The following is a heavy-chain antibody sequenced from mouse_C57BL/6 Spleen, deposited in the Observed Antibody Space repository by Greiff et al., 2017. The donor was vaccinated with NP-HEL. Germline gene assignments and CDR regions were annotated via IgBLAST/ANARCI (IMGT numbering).Heavy chain of an antibody. V-gene: IGHV1-59*01. CDR2: IDPSDSYT. CDR1: GYTFTSYW. CDR3: ARGSRMMDY. J-gene: IGHJ4*01. Sequence: QVQLKQPGAELVRPGTSVKLSCKASGYTFTSYWMHWVKQRPGQGLEWIGVIDPSDSYTNYNQKFKGKATLTVDTSSSTAYMQLSSLTSEDSAVYYCARGSRMMDYWGQGTSVTVSS.